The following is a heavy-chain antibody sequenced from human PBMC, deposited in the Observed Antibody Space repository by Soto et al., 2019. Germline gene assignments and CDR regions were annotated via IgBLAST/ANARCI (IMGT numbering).Heavy chain of an antibody. J-gene: IGHJ5*02. CDR1: GFTFSTYA. CDR2: ISYDGTNK. D-gene: IGHD6-19*01. CDR3: VRGGGALAGTSWFDP. V-gene: IGHV3-30-3*01. Sequence: QVQLVESGGGVVQPGTSLRLSCAASGFTFSTYAMHWVRQAPGKGLEWVAVISYDGTNKYYADSVKGRFTISRDNSRKTLYLQVTSLRADDTAVYYCVRGGGALAGTSWFDPWGQGTLVTVSS.